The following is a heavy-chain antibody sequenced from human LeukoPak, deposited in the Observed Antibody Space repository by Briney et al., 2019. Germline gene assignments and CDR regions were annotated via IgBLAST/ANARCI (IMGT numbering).Heavy chain of an antibody. CDR1: GFTFSSYG. J-gene: IGHJ4*02. CDR3: ARDRATYGDYQAFDY. CDR2: IWYDGSNK. V-gene: IGHV3-33*01. Sequence: PGGSLRLSCAASGFTFSSYGMHWVRQAPGKGLEWVAVIWYDGSNKYYADSVKGRFTISRDNSKNTLYLQMNSLRAEDTAVYYCARDRATYGDYQAFDYWGQGTLVTVSS. D-gene: IGHD4-17*01.